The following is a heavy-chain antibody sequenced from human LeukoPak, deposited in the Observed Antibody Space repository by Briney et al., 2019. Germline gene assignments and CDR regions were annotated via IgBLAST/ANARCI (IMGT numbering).Heavy chain of an antibody. V-gene: IGHV7-4-1*02. CDR2: INTNTGNP. CDR1: GYTFTSPA. J-gene: IGHJ4*02. Sequence: GASVKVSCKASGYTFTSPALNWVRQAPGQGLEWMGWINTNTGNPTYAQGFTGRFVFSLDTSVSTAYLHISSLEAEDTAIYYCATDLKKGDSGCFDYWGQGTLVTVSS. CDR3: ATDLKKGDSGCFDY. D-gene: IGHD6-19*01.